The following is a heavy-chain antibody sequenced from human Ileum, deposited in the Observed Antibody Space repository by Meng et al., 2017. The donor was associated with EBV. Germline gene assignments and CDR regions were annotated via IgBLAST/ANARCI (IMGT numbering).Heavy chain of an antibody. D-gene: IGHD2-15*01. CDR1: GGYFTMHY. CDR2: IYTRGST. V-gene: IGHV4-4*07. J-gene: IGHJ2*01. CDR3: AKRAPVGNYWYFDL. Sequence: QASLFVVLWPSWHLSFSFLCSGGYFTMHYVCWFRHPARGSFQWFVRIYTRGSTTYHHSLKRRVTMSADTSKQHFFSIMRSVTAAATAMYYCAKRAPVGNYWYFDLWGRGTLVTVSS.